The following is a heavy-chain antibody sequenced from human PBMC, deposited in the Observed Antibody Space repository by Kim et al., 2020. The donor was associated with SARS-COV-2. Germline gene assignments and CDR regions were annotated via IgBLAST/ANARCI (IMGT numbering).Heavy chain of an antibody. CDR1: GGSISSSNW. V-gene: IGHV4-4*02. J-gene: IGHJ3*02. D-gene: IGHD7-27*01. CDR3: ARGFWGFGRGAFGI. CDR2: IYHSGST. Sequence: SETLSLTCAVSGGSISSSNWWSWVRQPPGKGLEWIGDIYHSGSTNYNPSLKRRVTISVDKSNNQFSLKLSSVTAADTAVYYCARGFWGFGRGAFGIWGQGTMVTGSS.